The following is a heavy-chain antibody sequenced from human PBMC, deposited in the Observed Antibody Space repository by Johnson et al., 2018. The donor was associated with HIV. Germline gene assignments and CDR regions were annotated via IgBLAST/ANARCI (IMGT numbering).Heavy chain of an antibody. CDR1: EFTYSDFY. D-gene: IGHD3-10*01. V-gene: IGHV3-11*04. CDR2: ISSTGISL. Sequence: QVQLVESGGGLVKPGGSLRLSCAASEFTYSDFYINWIRQRPGKGLEWVSSISSTGISLFYADSVKGRFTISRDNAKNTVYLQMDSLRDEDMAVYYCARGALGSFDIWGQGTMVTVSA. CDR3: ARGALGSFDI. J-gene: IGHJ3*02.